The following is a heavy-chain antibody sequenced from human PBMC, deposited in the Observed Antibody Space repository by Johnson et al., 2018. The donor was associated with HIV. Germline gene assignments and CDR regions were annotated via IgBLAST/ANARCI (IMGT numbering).Heavy chain of an antibody. J-gene: IGHJ3*02. CDR3: AKEKGAAAGSPAFDI. D-gene: IGHD6-13*01. CDR2: IWYDGSNK. CDR1: GITFSGYA. V-gene: IGHV3-33*06. Sequence: QVQLVESGGGVVQPGRSLRLSCAGSGITFSGYAMHWVRQAPGKGLEWVAVIWYDGSNKYYADSVKGRFTISRDNSKNTLYLQMNSLRAEYTAVYYCAKEKGAAAGSPAFDIWGQGTMVTVSS.